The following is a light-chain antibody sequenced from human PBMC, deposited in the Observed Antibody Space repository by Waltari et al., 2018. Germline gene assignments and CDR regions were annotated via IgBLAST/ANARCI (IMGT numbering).Light chain of an antibody. CDR3: NSYAGSSSWV. Sequence: QSALTQPASVSGSPGQSITISCPGTSSDVGFYNYVSWYQQQPGEAPKPMIYDVSERPSGVSHRFSGSKSGNTASLTISGLQAEDEADYYCNSYAGSSSWVFGGGTKLTVL. CDR1: SSDVGFYNY. CDR2: DVS. J-gene: IGLJ3*02. V-gene: IGLV2-14*01.